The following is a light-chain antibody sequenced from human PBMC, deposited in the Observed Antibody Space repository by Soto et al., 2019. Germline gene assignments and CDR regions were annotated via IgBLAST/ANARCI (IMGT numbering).Light chain of an antibody. CDR1: SGHSSYA. J-gene: IGLJ1*01. CDR3: QTWGTGIRV. V-gene: IGLV4-69*01. CDR2: VNSDGSH. Sequence: VLTQSPSASASLGASVKLTCILSSGHSSYAIAWHQQRPEKGPRYLMKVNSDGSHSKGDGIPDRFSGSSSGAERYLTISSLQSEDEADYYCQTWGTGIRVFGTGTKLTVL.